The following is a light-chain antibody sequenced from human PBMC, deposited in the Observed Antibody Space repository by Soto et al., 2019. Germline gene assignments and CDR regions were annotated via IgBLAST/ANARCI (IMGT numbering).Light chain of an antibody. V-gene: IGLV2-23*01. Sequence: QSVLTQPASVSASPGQSITISCTGTSSDVGSYNLVSWYQQHPGKAPKLMIYEGSKRPSGVSNRFSGSKSGNTASLTISGLQAEDEADYYCCSYAGSSPAVFGGGTQLTVL. CDR3: CSYAGSSPAV. CDR2: EGS. J-gene: IGLJ7*01. CDR1: SSDVGSYNL.